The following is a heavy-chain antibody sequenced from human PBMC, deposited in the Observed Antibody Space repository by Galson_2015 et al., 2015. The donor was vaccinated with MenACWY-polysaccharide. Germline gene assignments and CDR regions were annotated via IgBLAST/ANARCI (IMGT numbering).Heavy chain of an antibody. Sequence: SLRLSCAASGFTFSSYWMHWVRHVPGKGLVRVSRISSDGSSTSYADSVKGRFTISRDNSKNTLYLQMNSLRAEDTAVYYCAKDSTDFWSVAGRFDHWGQGTLVTVSS. V-gene: IGHV3-74*01. CDR3: AKDSTDFWSVAGRFDH. D-gene: IGHD3-3*01. J-gene: IGHJ5*02. CDR1: GFTFSSYW. CDR2: ISSDGSST.